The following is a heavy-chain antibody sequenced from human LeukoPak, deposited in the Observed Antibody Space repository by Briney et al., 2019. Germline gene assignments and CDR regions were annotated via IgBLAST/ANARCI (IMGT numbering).Heavy chain of an antibody. CDR3: AKDSGLRWFGENYYYMDV. CDR2: INWNGGST. Sequence: GGSLRLSCAASGFTFDDYGMSWVRQAPGKGLEWVSGINWNGGSTGYADSVKGRFTISRDNAKNSLYLQMNSLRAEDTALYYCAKDSGLRWFGENYYYMDVWGKGTTVTISS. CDR1: GFTFDDYG. J-gene: IGHJ6*03. D-gene: IGHD3-10*01. V-gene: IGHV3-20*04.